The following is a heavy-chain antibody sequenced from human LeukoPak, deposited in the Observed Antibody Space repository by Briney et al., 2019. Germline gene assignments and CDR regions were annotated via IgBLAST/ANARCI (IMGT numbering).Heavy chain of an antibody. V-gene: IGHV3-15*01. CDR3: TTDADYYGSGSYYYFDY. J-gene: IGHJ4*02. Sequence: KAGGSLRLSCAASGFTFSNAWMSWVRQAPGKGLEWVGRIKSKTDGGTTDYAAPVKGRFTISRDDSKNTLYLQMNSLKTEDTAVYYCTTDADYYGSGSYYYFDYWGQGTLVTVSS. CDR1: GFTFSNAW. CDR2: IKSKTDGGTT. D-gene: IGHD3-10*01.